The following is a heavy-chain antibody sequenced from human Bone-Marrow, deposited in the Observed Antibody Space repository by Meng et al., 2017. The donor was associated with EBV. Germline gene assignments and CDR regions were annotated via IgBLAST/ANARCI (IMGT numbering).Heavy chain of an antibody. CDR2: IYYSGST. CDR3: ARDDGSGSSGGNDY. CDR1: GGSISSSSYY. V-gene: IGHV4-39*07. D-gene: IGHD3-10*01. Sequence: QLQLQESGPGPVEPSEXMSRTCTVSGGSISSSSYYWGWFRQPPGKGLEWIGSIYYSGSTYYNPSLKSRVTISVDTSKNQFSLKLSSVTAADTAVYYCARDDGSGSSGGNDYWGQGTLVTVSS. J-gene: IGHJ4*02.